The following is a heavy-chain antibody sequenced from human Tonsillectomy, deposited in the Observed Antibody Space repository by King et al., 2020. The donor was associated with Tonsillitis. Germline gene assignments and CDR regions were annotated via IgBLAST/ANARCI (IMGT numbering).Heavy chain of an antibody. D-gene: IGHD3-22*01. V-gene: IGHV4-30-4*01. CDR1: GGSISSGDYY. CDR2: IYYSGST. J-gene: IGHJ3*02. Sequence: QLQESGPGLVKPSQTLSLTCTVSGGSISSGDYYWSWIRQPPGKGLEWIGYIYYSGSTYYNPSLKSRVTISVDTSKNQFSLKLSSVTAADTAVYYCASVTMIVVVATDDAFDIWGQGTMVTVSS. CDR3: ASVTMIVVVATDDAFDI.